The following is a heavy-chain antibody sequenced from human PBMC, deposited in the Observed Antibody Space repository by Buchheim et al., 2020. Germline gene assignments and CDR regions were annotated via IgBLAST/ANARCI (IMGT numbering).Heavy chain of an antibody. D-gene: IGHD3-10*01. CDR3: ANDGLGSIGYYYYGMDV. J-gene: IGHJ6*02. CDR2: ISSSSSYI. Sequence: EVQLVESGGGLVKPGGSLRLSCAASGFTFSSYSMNWVRQAPGKGLEWVSSISSSSSYIYYADSVKGRFTISRDNAKNSLYLQINSLRAEDTAVYYGANDGLGSIGYYYYGMDVWGQGTT. V-gene: IGHV3-21*01. CDR1: GFTFSSYS.